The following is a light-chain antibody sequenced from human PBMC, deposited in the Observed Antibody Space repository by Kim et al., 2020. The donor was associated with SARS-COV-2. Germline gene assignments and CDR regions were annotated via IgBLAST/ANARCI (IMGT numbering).Light chain of an antibody. CDR3: AAWDDSLNGVV. V-gene: IGLV1-44*01. J-gene: IGLJ2*01. Sequence: QSVLTQPPSASGTPGQRVTISCYGSNSNIGSNAVNWYQQVPGTAPKLLIYSNNQRPSGVPDRFSGSKSGTSASLAISGLQSEDEADYYCAAWDDSLNGVVFGGGTQLTVL. CDR1: NSNIGSNA. CDR2: SNN.